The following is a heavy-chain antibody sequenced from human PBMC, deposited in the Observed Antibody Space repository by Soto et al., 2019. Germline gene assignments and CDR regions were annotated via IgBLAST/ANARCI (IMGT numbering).Heavy chain of an antibody. J-gene: IGHJ4*02. V-gene: IGHV4-31*03. CDR2: IYYSGNT. CDR3: AREGNLGRWIQPLDS. Sequence: PSETLSLTCTVSGGSISSGGYYWSWIRQHPGKGLEWIGYIYYSGNTYYNPSLKSRVTMSVDTSKNHFSLKLISVTTADTAVYFCAREGNLGRWIQPLDSWGQGTLVTVSS. CDR1: GGSISSGGYY. D-gene: IGHD2-2*03.